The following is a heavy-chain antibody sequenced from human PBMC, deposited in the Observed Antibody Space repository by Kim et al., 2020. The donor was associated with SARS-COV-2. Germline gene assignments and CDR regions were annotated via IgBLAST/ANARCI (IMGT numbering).Heavy chain of an antibody. CDR2: INHSGST. CDR3: ATSRSGSSHYGMDV. D-gene: IGHD3-10*01. Sequence: SETLSLTCAVYGGSFSGYYWSWIRQPPGKGLEWIGDINHSGSTNYSPSLKSRVTISLDTSKNQFSLKLSSVTAADTAVYYCATSRSGSSHYGMDVWGQGTTVTVSS. V-gene: IGHV4-34*01. J-gene: IGHJ6*02. CDR1: GGSFSGYY.